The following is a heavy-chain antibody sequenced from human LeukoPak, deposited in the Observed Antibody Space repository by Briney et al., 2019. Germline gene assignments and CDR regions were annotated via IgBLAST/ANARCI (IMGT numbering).Heavy chain of an antibody. D-gene: IGHD6-13*01. Sequence: GGSLRLSCVDSGITFSRYWMSWVRQAPGRGLEWVSSVDGGGGGTYYADSVKGRFTISRDNSKDTLYLQMNGLRAEDTAVYFCAKQSAGSAAWYSLHYDFWGQGTLVTVSS. V-gene: IGHV3-23*01. J-gene: IGHJ4*02. CDR2: VDGGGGGT. CDR1: GITFSRYW. CDR3: AKQSAGSAAWYSLHYDF.